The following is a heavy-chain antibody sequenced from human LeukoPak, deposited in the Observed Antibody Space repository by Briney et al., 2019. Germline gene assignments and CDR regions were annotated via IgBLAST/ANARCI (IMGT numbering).Heavy chain of an antibody. D-gene: IGHD3-22*01. J-gene: IGHJ4*02. CDR2: IIPIFGTA. CDR1: GGTFSSYA. Sequence: ASVKVSCKASGGTFSSYAISWVRQAPGQGLEWMGGIIPIFGTANYAQKFQGRVTITTDESTSTAYMELSSLRSEDTAVYYCARQNYDSSGYYLFDYWGQGTPVTVSS. CDR3: ARQNYDSSGYYLFDY. V-gene: IGHV1-69*05.